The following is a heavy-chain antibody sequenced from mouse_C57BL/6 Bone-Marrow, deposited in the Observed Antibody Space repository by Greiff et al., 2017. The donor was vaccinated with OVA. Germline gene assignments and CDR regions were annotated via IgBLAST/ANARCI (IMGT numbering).Heavy chain of an antibody. D-gene: IGHD1-1*01. V-gene: IGHV14-3*01. CDR1: GFNIKNTY. CDR2: IDPANGNT. CDR3: VSYYYGSSPYGYFDV. Sequence: VQLQQSVAELVRPGASVKLSCTASGFNIKNTYMHWVKQRPEQGLEWIGRIDPANGNTKYAPKFQGKATITADTSSNTAYLQLSSLTSEDTAIYYCVSYYYGSSPYGYFDVWGTGTTVTVSS. J-gene: IGHJ1*03.